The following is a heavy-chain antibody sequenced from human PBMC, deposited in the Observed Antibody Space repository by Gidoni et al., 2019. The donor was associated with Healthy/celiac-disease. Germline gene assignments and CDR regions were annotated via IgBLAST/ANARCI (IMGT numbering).Heavy chain of an antibody. J-gene: IGHJ4*02. CDR2: ISSSGSTI. V-gene: IGHV3-11*01. D-gene: IGHD6-13*01. CDR1: GFTFSDYY. CDR3: ARRDSWYRHDY. Sequence: QVQLLESGGGLVKPGGSLRLSCAASGFTFSDYYMGWTRQAQGKGLEWVSYISSSGSTIYYADSVKGRFTISRDNAKNSLYLQMNSLRAEDTAVYYCARRDSWYRHDYWGQGTLVTVSS.